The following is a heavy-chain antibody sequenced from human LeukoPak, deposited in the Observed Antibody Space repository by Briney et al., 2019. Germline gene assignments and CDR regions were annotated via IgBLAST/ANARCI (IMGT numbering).Heavy chain of an antibody. CDR1: GFTFSSSG. Sequence: GGSLRLSRAASGFTFSSSGMHWVRQAPGKGLEWVAVISYDGSNKYYAGSVKGRFTFSRDNSKNTLYLQMNSLRAEDTAVYYCAKEYCSNSVCHSLDYWGQGTLVTVSS. CDR2: ISYDGSNK. D-gene: IGHD2-8*01. J-gene: IGHJ4*02. CDR3: AKEYCSNSVCHSLDY. V-gene: IGHV3-30*18.